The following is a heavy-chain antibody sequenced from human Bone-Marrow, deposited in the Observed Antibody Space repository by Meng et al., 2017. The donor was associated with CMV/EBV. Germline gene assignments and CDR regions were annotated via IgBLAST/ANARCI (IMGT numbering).Heavy chain of an antibody. D-gene: IGHD3-10*01. CDR3: AREDYGSGSFNF. CDR1: GFTFSTYE. V-gene: IGHV3-48*03. Sequence: GGTLRLSCVASGFTFSTYEMNWVRQAPGKGLEWVSYITSSGRTIHYADSVKGRFTISRDNAKNLLYLQINSLRAEDTAVYYCAREDYGSGSFNFWGQGTLVTVSS. J-gene: IGHJ4*02. CDR2: ITSSGRTI.